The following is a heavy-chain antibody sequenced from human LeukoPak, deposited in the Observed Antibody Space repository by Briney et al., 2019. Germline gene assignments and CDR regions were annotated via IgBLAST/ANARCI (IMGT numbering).Heavy chain of an antibody. CDR1: GGSISSSSYY. J-gene: IGHJ4*02. D-gene: IGHD5-12*01. CDR3: ARGDRVNAGVLNH. CDR2: INTSGST. V-gene: IGHV4-61*02. Sequence: PSETLSLTCTVSGGSISSSSYYWGWIRQPAGKGLEWIGRINTSGSTNYNPSLRSRVTMSVDTSKNQFSLNLDSVTAADTAVYYCARGDRVNAGVLNHWGQGTLVTVSS.